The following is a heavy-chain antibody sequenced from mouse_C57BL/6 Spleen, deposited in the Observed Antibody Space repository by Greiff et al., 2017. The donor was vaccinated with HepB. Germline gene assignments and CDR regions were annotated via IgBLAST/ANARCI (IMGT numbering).Heavy chain of an antibody. V-gene: IGHV14-2*01. Sequence: VHVKQSGAELVKPGASVKLSCTASGFNIKDYYMHWVKQRTEQGLEWIGRIDPEDGETKYAPKFQGKATITADTSSNTAYLQLSSLTSEDTAVYYCARGRYYGSSYYYFDYWGQGTTLTVSS. CDR3: ARGRYYGSSYYYFDY. J-gene: IGHJ2*01. CDR1: GFNIKDYY. CDR2: IDPEDGET. D-gene: IGHD1-1*01.